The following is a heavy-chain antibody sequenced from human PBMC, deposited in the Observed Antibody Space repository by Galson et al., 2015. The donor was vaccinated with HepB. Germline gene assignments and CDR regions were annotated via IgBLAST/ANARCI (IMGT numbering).Heavy chain of an antibody. J-gene: IGHJ6*03. D-gene: IGHD4-17*01. V-gene: IGHV4-34*01. CDR3: ARTASYGLGHQRPPHPVRPEKNYYYYYMDV. CDR2: INHSGST. Sequence: LSLTCAVYGGSFSGYYWSWIRQPPGKGLEWIGEINHSGSTNYNPSLKSRVTISVDTSKNQFSLKLSSVTAADTAVYYCARTASYGLGHQRPPHPVRPEKNYYYYYMDVWGKGTTVTVSS. CDR1: GGSFSGYY.